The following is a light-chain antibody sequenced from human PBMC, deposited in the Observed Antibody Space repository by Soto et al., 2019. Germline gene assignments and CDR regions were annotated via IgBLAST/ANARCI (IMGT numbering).Light chain of an antibody. CDR3: QQYNNWPRT. J-gene: IGKJ1*01. CDR1: QNVRTF. Sequence: EIVLTQSPGTLSLSPGERATLSCRASQNVRTFLDWYQQKPGQAPRLLIYGASNRATGIPARFSGSGSGTEFTLTISSLQSEDFVVYYCQQYNNWPRTCGQGTKGDIK. V-gene: IGKV3-15*01. CDR2: GAS.